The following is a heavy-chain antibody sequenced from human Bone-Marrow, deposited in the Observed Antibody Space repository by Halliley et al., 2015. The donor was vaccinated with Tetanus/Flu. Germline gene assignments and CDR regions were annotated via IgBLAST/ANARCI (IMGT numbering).Heavy chain of an antibody. CDR2: IKQDGSEK. Sequence: SLRLSCAASGFTFSSYWMSWVRQAPGKGLEWVANIKQDGSEKYYVDSVKGRFTISRDNAKNSLYLQMNSLRAEDTAVYYCARVRYYDFWSGSLSLSYYGMDVWGQGTTVTVSS. J-gene: IGHJ6*02. V-gene: IGHV3-7*03. CDR1: GFTFSSYW. CDR3: ARVRYYDFWSGSLSLSYYGMDV. D-gene: IGHD3-3*01.